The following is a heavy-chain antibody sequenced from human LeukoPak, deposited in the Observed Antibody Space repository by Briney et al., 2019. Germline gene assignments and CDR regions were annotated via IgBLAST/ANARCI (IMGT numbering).Heavy chain of an antibody. J-gene: IGHJ4*02. CDR2: IKEDGSET. CDR1: GFTFKKYW. D-gene: IGHD5-24*01. Sequence: PGESLRLSCAASGFTFKKYWMNWVRQVPWKGLECLANIKEDGSETYYADSVKGRFTISRDNPKNLLFLQINSLRVEDTAVYYCARETPRRGETRDGYRWGQGTLVTVSS. V-gene: IGHV3-7*01. CDR3: ARETPRRGETRDGYR.